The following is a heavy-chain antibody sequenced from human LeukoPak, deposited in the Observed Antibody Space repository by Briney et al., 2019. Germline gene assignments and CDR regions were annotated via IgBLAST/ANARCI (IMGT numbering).Heavy chain of an antibody. V-gene: IGHV1-69*04. J-gene: IGHJ4*02. D-gene: IGHD2-21*01. CDR3: ARDRHYSAAPSDY. Sequence: GASVKVSCKASGGTFSNDAISWVRQAPGQGLDWMGRIIPILGIVKNAQKFQGRVTITADSSTSTAYMELSSLRSEDTAVYYCARDRHYSAAPSDYWGQGTLVTVSS. CDR1: GGTFSNDA. CDR2: IIPILGIV.